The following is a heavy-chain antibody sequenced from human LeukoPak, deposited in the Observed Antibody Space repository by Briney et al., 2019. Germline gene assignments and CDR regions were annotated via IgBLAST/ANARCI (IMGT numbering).Heavy chain of an antibody. Sequence: ASVKVSCTASGYTFTSYYMHWVRQAPGQGLEWMGIINPSGGSTSYAQKFQGRVTMTRDTSSSTVYMELSSLRSEDTAVYYCARVGERWLQCSYFDYWGQGTLVTVSS. CDR2: INPSGGST. CDR3: ARVGERWLQCSYFDY. D-gene: IGHD5-24*01. V-gene: IGHV1-46*01. CDR1: GYTFTSYY. J-gene: IGHJ4*02.